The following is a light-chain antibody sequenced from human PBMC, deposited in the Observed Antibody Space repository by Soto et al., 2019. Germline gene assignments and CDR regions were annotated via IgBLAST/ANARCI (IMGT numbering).Light chain of an antibody. Sequence: QSVLTQPPSVSAAPGRTVTISCSGSSSNIENNYVSWYQHLPGTAPKLLIYENDKRPSGIPDRFSGSKSGTSATLGITGLQTGDEADYCCVTWDTSLSAGVFGGGTKVTVL. CDR2: END. CDR1: SSNIENNY. CDR3: VTWDTSLSAGV. J-gene: IGLJ3*02. V-gene: IGLV1-51*02.